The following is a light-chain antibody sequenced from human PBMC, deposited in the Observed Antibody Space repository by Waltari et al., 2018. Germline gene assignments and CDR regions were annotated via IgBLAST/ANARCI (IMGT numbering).Light chain of an antibody. CDR2: GDN. CDR3: DSWDSRGTPWI. Sequence: SSELTQDPSVSVALGQTVTITCQGDSLRVSYTNWYQQKPGQAPVFVLYGDNNRPSGIPDRFSGSKSGNVGSLTITGAQVEDESDYYCDSWDSRGTPWIFGGGTRLTVV. J-gene: IGLJ2*01. V-gene: IGLV3-19*01. CDR1: SLRVSY.